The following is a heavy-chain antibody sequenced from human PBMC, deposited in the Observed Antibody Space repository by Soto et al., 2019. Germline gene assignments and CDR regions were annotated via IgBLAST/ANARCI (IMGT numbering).Heavy chain of an antibody. CDR2: INHSGST. V-gene: IGHV4-34*01. CDR3: ARVGGELKGRFDP. CDR1: GGSFSGYY. D-gene: IGHD3-16*01. Sequence: SETLSLTCAVYGGSFSGYYWSWIRQPPGKGLEWIGEINHSGSTNYNPSLKSRVTISVDTSKNQFSLKLSSVTAADTAVYYCARVGGELKGRFDPWGQGTLVTVSS. J-gene: IGHJ5*02.